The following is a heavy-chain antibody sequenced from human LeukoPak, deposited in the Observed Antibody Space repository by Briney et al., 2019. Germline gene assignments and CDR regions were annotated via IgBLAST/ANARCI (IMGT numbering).Heavy chain of an antibody. CDR2: IKSKPDDGTT. CDR3: TTGERRFDSSGFYPYYFDF. V-gene: IGHV3-15*01. CDR1: GFTFSSYS. D-gene: IGHD3-22*01. Sequence: GGSLRLSCAASGFTFSSYSMDWVRQAPGKGLEWVGRIKSKPDDGTTDYAAPVKGRFTISRDDSKNTLYLQMNSLKIEDTAVYYCTTGERRFDSSGFYPYYFDFWGEGTLVTVSS. J-gene: IGHJ4*02.